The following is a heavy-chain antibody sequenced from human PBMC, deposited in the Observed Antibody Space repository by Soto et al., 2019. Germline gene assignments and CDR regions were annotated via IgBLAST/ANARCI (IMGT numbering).Heavy chain of an antibody. V-gene: IGHV1-18*01. D-gene: IGHD2-15*01. J-gene: IGHJ5*02. CDR1: GYTFTSYV. CDR2: ISAYNGNT. Sequence: ASVKVSCKASGYTFTSYVISWVRQAPGQGLEWMGWISAYNGNTNYAQKLQGRVTMTTDTSTSTAYMELRSLRSDDTAVYYCARGKLGYCSGGSCYSAPRRFDPWGQGTLVTVSS. CDR3: ARGKLGYCSGGSCYSAPRRFDP.